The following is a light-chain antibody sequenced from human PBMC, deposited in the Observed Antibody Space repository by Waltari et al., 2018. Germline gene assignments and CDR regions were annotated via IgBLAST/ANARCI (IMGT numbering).Light chain of an antibody. CDR2: AAS. J-gene: IGKJ3*01. V-gene: IGKV1-39*01. CDR1: QSIDSY. Sequence: DIQMAQSPSSLSASVGDRVTITCRASQSIDSYLHWYQQKQGKAQKLLIYAASTWQSGVPARVCGSGSSTEFTLTIRSLQPEDFATYYCQQSDSIPPQVTVGPVTKVDIK. CDR3: QQSDSIPPQVT.